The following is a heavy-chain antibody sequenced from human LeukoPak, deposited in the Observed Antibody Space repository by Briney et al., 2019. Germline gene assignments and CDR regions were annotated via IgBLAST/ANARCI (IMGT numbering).Heavy chain of an antibody. Sequence: SETLSLTCTVSGGSISSYYWSWIRQPAGKGLEWIGRIYTSGSTNYNPSLKSRVTISVDTSKNQFSLKLSSVTAADTAVYYCARKYYYDSSGYPEWFDPWGQGTLVTVSS. D-gene: IGHD3-22*01. CDR2: IYTSGST. CDR1: GGSISSYY. CDR3: ARKYYYDSSGYPEWFDP. J-gene: IGHJ5*02. V-gene: IGHV4-4*07.